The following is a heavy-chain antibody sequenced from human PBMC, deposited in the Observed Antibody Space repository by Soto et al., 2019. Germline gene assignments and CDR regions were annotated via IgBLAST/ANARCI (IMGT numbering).Heavy chain of an antibody. CDR1: LFTSSDYY. J-gene: IGHJ5*02. CDR3: ARDLEVTTVRNNWFDP. D-gene: IGHD4-17*01. V-gene: IGHV3-11*01. Sequence: SLRLSCPPSLFTSSDYYMGCIRPPPLNVLEWVSYISSSGSTIYYADSVKGRFTISRDNAKNSLYLQMNSLRAEDTAVYYCARDLEVTTVRNNWFDPWGQGTLVTVSS. CDR2: ISSSGSTI.